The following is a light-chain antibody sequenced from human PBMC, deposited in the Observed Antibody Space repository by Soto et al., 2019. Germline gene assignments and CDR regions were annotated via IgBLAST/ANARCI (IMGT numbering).Light chain of an antibody. CDR1: QSVSSNY. Sequence: EIVLTQSPGTLSLSPGERATLSCRVSQSVSSNYLAWYQQKPAQAPRLLIYGASTRATGIPDRFSGSGSGTDFTFTISRLESDDFAVYFCQQYGSSPLTFGGGTKVEIK. CDR3: QQYGSSPLT. V-gene: IGKV3-20*01. J-gene: IGKJ4*01. CDR2: GAS.